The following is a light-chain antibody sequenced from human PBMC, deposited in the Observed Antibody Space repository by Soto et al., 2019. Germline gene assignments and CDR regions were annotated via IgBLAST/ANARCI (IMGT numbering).Light chain of an antibody. V-gene: IGKV3-15*01. Sequence: EIMMTQSPATLSVPPGESATLSCRASQRVGRSVALYQQRPGQNPSLLIFNASTRASGISARFSGSGSGTDFSLAISGLQSEDYAVYYCQQYNVWWTFGQGTKVE. CDR3: QQYNVWWT. CDR2: NAS. J-gene: IGKJ1*01. CDR1: QRVGRS.